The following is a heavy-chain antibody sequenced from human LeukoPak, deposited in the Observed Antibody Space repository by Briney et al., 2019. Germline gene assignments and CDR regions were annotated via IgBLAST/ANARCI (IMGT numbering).Heavy chain of an antibody. CDR2: IRYDGSNK. CDR1: GFTFSSYG. CDR3: ARGNEYSSSSRFDY. V-gene: IGHV3-30*02. J-gene: IGHJ4*02. D-gene: IGHD6-6*01. Sequence: GGSLRLSCAASGFTFSSYGMHWVRQAPGKGLEWVAFIRYDGSNKYYADSVKGRFSISKDNSKNTLYLQMNSLRTEDTAVYYCARGNEYSSSSRFDYWGQGTLVTVSS.